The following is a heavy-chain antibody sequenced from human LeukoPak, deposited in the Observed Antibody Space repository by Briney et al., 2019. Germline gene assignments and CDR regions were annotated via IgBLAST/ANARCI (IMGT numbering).Heavy chain of an antibody. J-gene: IGHJ5*02. CDR3: ARAGRYCSGGSCYRGAPYNWFDP. Sequence: ASVKVSCKASGGTFSSYAISWVRQAPGQGLEWMGGIIPIFGTANYAQKLQGRVTITADESTSTAYMELSSLRSEDTAVYYCARAGRYCSGGSCYRGAPYNWFDPWGQGTLVTVSS. CDR2: IIPIFGTA. CDR1: GGTFSSYA. V-gene: IGHV1-69*13. D-gene: IGHD2-15*01.